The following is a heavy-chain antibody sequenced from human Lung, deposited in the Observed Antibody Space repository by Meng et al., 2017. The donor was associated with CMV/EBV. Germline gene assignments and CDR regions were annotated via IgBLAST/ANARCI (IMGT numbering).Heavy chain of an antibody. CDR1: GGSISSYY. CDR2: IYYSGST. V-gene: IGHV4-59*01. J-gene: IGHJ6*02. Sequence: SETLSLTCTVSGGSISSYYWSWIRQPPGKGLEWIGYIYYSGSTNYNPSLKSRVTISVDTSKNPFSLELSSVTAADTAVYYCASVTGSSDSSGYYYYYGMDVWGQGTTVTVSS. D-gene: IGHD3-22*01. CDR3: ASVTGSSDSSGYYYYYGMDV.